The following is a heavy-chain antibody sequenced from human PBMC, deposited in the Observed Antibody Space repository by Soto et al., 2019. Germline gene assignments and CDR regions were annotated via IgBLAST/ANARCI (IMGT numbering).Heavy chain of an antibody. CDR3: ARDFAYFDS. V-gene: IGHV4-61*01. CDR1: GGSFKSGSYS. CDR2: VYHTGRT. J-gene: IGHJ4*02. Sequence: QVQLQESGPGLVKPSETLSLTCTVSGGSFKSGSYSWSWIRQPPGKRLEWIGYVYHTGRTSYNPPLKSRVSISMDTSKNQFSLNLDSVTAADTAVYFCARDFAYFDSWGQGTLVTVSS. D-gene: IGHD3-3*01.